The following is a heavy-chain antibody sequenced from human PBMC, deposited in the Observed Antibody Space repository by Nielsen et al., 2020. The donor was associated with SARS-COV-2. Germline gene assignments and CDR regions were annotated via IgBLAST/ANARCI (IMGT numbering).Heavy chain of an antibody. CDR1: GFTFSSYG. D-gene: IGHD2-21*01. CDR2: ISYDGSNK. J-gene: IGHJ4*02. V-gene: IGHV3-30*18. CDR3: ANLLAKSNFDY. Sequence: GESLKISCAASGFTFSSYGMHWVRQAPGKGLEWVAVISYDGSNKYYADSVKGRFTISRDNSKNTLYLQMNSLRAEDTAVYYCANLLAKSNFDYWGQGTLVTVSS.